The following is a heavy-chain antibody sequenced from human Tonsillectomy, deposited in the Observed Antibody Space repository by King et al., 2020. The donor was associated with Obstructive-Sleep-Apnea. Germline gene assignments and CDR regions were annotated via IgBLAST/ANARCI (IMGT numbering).Heavy chain of an antibody. V-gene: IGHV4-39*07. CDR1: VGSISSSSYY. CDR2: IYYTGST. D-gene: IGHD4-11*01. J-gene: IGHJ5*02. Sequence: LQLQESGPGLVKPSETRSLTCTVSVGSISSSSYYWGWIRQTPGKGLEWIGSIYYTGSTYYNSSLKSRVIISVDTSKKYFSLKLSSVTAADTAVYYCARATGMTTVIGDWFDPWGQGTLVTVSS. CDR3: ARATGMTTVIGDWFDP.